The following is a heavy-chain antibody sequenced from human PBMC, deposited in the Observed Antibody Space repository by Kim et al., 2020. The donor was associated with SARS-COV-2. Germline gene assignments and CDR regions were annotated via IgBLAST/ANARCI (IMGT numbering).Heavy chain of an antibody. CDR1: GGSFSGYY. V-gene: IGHV4-34*01. CDR3: ARAPTSFITKDAFDI. J-gene: IGHJ3*02. CDR2: INHSGST. D-gene: IGHD3-22*01. Sequence: SETLSLTCAVYGGSFSGYYWSWIRQPPGKGLEWIGEINHSGSTNYNPSLKSRVTISVDTSKNQFSLKLSSVTAADTAVYYCARAPTSFITKDAFDIWGQGTMVTVSS.